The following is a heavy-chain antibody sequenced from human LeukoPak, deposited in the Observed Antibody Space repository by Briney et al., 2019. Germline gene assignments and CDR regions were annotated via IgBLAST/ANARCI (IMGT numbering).Heavy chain of an antibody. J-gene: IGHJ6*03. V-gene: IGHV1-69*13. Sequence: ASVKVSCKASGYTFTSYGISWVRQAPGQGLEWMGGIIPIFGTANYAQKFQGRVTITADESTSTAYMELSSLRSEDTAVYYCARDRTRYYYGSGSYYNVVYYYYMDVWGKGTTVTISS. CDR2: IIPIFGTA. CDR1: GYTFTSYG. CDR3: ARDRTRYYYGSGSYYNVVYYYYMDV. D-gene: IGHD3-10*01.